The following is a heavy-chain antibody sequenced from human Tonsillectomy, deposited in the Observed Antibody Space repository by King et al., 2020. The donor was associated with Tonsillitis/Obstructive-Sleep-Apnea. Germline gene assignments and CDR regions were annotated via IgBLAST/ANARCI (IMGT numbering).Heavy chain of an antibody. D-gene: IGHD2/OR15-2a*01. V-gene: IGHV4-34*01. J-gene: IGHJ4*02. CDR1: GGSFSNYY. CDR2: INHSGST. Sequence: VQLQQWGAGLLKPSETLSLPCAVYGGSFSNYYWSWIRQPPGKGLEWIGEINHSGSTSYNSSLKSRVTISIDTSKNQFSLKLRSVTAADTAVYYCARVEYPEKYCDSWGQGTLVTVSS. CDR3: ARVEYPEKYCDS.